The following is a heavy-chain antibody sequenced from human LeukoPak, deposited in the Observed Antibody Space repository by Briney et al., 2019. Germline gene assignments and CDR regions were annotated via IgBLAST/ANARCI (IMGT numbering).Heavy chain of an antibody. V-gene: IGHV3-23*01. Sequence: GGSLRLSCAASGFTFSSYEMSWVRQASGKGLEWVSAISGSGGSTYYADSVKGRFTISRDNSKNTLYLQMNSLRAEDTAVYYCAKTLAVAGTGLDYWGQGTLVTVSS. D-gene: IGHD6-19*01. CDR1: GFTFSSYE. CDR2: ISGSGGST. CDR3: AKTLAVAGTGLDY. J-gene: IGHJ4*02.